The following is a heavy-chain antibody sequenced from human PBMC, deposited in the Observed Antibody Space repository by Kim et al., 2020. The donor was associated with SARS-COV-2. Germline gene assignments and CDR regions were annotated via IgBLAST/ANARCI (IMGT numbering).Heavy chain of an antibody. CDR3: ARPLYYYDSSGYGGDI. CDR2: IKQDGSEK. CDR1: GFTFSSYW. D-gene: IGHD3-22*01. Sequence: GGSLRLSCAASGFTFSSYWMSWVRQAPGKGLEWVANIKQDGSEKYYVDSVKGRFTISRDNAKNSLDLQMNSLRAEDTAVYYCARPLYYYDSSGYGGDIWGQGKMVTVSS. J-gene: IGHJ3*02. V-gene: IGHV3-7*01.